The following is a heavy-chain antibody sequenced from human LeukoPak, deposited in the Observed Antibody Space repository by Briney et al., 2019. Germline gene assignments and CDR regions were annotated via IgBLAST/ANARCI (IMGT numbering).Heavy chain of an antibody. J-gene: IGHJ4*02. Sequence: PGGSLRLSCAGSGFTFSSHAMHWVRQAPGKGLEYVSAISGNGGTTYYVSSVKGRFTLSRDNSKNTMYLQMGSLGADDTAVYYCARAYERHSSSWYSDYWGQGTLVTVSS. CDR3: ARAYERHSSSWYSDY. V-gene: IGHV3-64*01. D-gene: IGHD6-13*01. CDR2: ISGNGGTT. CDR1: GFTFSSHA.